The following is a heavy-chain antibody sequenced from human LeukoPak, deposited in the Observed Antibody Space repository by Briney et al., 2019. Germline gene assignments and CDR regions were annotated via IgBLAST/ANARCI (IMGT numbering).Heavy chain of an antibody. V-gene: IGHV3-11*01. CDR1: GFTFSDYY. CDR2: ISSSGSTI. D-gene: IGHD4-17*01. J-gene: IGHJ4*02. CDR3: AKHAVTTEEYFDFDY. Sequence: GGSLRLSCAASGFTFSDYYMSWIRQAPGKGLEWVSYISSSGSTIYYADSVKGRFTISRDNSKNTLYLQMNSLRAEDTAVYYCAKHAVTTEEYFDFDYWGQGTLVTVSS.